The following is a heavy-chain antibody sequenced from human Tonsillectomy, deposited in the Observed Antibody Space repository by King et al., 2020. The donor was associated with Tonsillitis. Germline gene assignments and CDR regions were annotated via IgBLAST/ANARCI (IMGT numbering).Heavy chain of an antibody. CDR1: GFTFTIYT. CDR3: AKVGTSRQEFDN. Sequence: EVQLVESGGGLVQPGGSLRLSCAASGFTFTIYTMSWVRQAPGKGLEWVSAISGSGGSTYYADAVKGRFTISRDNSKNTLYLQMNSLRAEDTAVYYCAKVGTSRQEFDNWGQGTLVTVSS. CDR2: ISGSGGST. D-gene: IGHD2-2*01. V-gene: IGHV3-23*04. J-gene: IGHJ4*02.